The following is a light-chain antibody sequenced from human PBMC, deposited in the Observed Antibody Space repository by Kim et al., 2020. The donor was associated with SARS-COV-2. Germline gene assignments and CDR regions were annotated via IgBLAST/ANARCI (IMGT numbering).Light chain of an antibody. V-gene: IGKV2-30*01. Sequence: DVVMTHSPLSLSVTLGQPASISCRSSQSLLYSDGNTYLNWFHQRPGQPPRRLIYKVSNRDSGVPDRFSGSGSGTDFTLKISRVEAEDVGVYYCMQDAHWRWTFGQGTKVEI. CDR2: KVS. CDR1: QSLLYSDGNTY. CDR3: MQDAHWRWT. J-gene: IGKJ1*01.